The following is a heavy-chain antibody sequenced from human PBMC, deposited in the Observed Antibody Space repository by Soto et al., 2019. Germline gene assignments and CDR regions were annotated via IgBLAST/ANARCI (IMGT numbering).Heavy chain of an antibody. V-gene: IGHV3-53*02. CDR1: GLSVGSNY. CDR3: ARIRGYWYGLDV. Sequence: EVQLVETGGGLIQPGGSLRLSCAASGLSVGSNYMNWVRQAPGKGLEWVSILYSGGSTYYADSVKGRFSISRDNSKNMLYLQMNSLRVEDTAVYYCARIRGYWYGLDVWGQGTTVTVSS. CDR2: LYSGGST. J-gene: IGHJ6*02.